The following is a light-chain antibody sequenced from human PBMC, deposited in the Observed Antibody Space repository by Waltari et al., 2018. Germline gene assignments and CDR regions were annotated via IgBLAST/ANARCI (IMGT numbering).Light chain of an antibody. Sequence: QSALTQPASVSGSPGQSITISCTGTSSDVGGYNYVSWYQQHPGKAPKLMIYDVIKRPSRVSNRFSGSKSGNTASLTISGLQAEDEADYYCSSSTSSGTRVFGGGTRLTVL. V-gene: IGLV2-14*01. CDR1: SSDVGGYNY. J-gene: IGLJ3*02. CDR2: DVI. CDR3: SSSTSSGTRV.